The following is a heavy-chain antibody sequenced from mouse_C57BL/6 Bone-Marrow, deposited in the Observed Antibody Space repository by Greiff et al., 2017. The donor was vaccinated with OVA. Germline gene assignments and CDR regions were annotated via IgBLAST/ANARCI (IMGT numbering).Heavy chain of an antibody. D-gene: IGHD1-1*01. V-gene: IGHV1-76*01. Sequence: VQRVESGAELVRPGASVKLSCKASGYTFTDYYINWVKQRPGQGLEWIARIYPGSGNTYYNEKFKGKATLTAEKSSSTAYMQLSSLTSEDSAVYFCARYYGSPYFDYWGQGTTLTVSS. CDR2: IYPGSGNT. CDR1: GYTFTDYY. J-gene: IGHJ2*01. CDR3: ARYYGSPYFDY.